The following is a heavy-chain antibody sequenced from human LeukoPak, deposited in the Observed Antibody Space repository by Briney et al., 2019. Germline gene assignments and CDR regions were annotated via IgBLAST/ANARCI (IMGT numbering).Heavy chain of an antibody. D-gene: IGHD2-2*01. CDR1: GGSFSGYY. J-gene: IGHJ5*02. Sequence: SETLSLTCAVYGGSFSGYYWSWIRQPPGKGLEWIGEINHSGSTNYNPSLKSRVTISVDTSKNQFSLKLSSVTAADTAVYYCARGALLVVVPAALGKNWFDPWGQGTLVTVSS. V-gene: IGHV4-34*01. CDR2: INHSGST. CDR3: ARGALLVVVPAALGKNWFDP.